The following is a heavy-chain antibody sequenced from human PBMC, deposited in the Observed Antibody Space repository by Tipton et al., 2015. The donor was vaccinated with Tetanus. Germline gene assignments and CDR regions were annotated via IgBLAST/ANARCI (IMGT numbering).Heavy chain of an antibody. V-gene: IGHV1-18*01. Sequence: QLVQSGAEVKKPGASVKVSCKASGYTFTHYGVNWVRQAPGQGLEWMEWISPFNENVNYAEKFRGRLTMTTDRSTATVYMDLRSLRSDDTAVYYCARGRGLGPHEYFEHWGQGTLVTVSS. CDR2: ISPFNENV. CDR1: GYTFTHYG. CDR3: ARGRGLGPHEYFEH. D-gene: IGHD3/OR15-3a*01. J-gene: IGHJ5*02.